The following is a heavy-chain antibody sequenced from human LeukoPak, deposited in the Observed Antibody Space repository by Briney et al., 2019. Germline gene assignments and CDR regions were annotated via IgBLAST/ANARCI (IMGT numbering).Heavy chain of an antibody. Sequence: GGSLRLSCAASGVTFSSYGMNWVRQAPGKGLEWVSSISSSSSYIYYADSVKGRFTISRDNAKNSLYLQMNSLRAEDTAVYYCARKPMSSSSWLMDAFDIWGQGTMVTVSS. V-gene: IGHV3-21*01. CDR1: GVTFSSYG. D-gene: IGHD6-6*01. CDR3: ARKPMSSSSWLMDAFDI. J-gene: IGHJ3*02. CDR2: ISSSSSYI.